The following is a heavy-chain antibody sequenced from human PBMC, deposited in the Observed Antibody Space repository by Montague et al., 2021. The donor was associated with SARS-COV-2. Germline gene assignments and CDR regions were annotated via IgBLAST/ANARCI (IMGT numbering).Heavy chain of an antibody. Sequence: SLRLSCAASGFTFSSYGMHWVRQAPGKGLAWVAVIWYDGGNKYYADSVKGRFTISRDNSKNTLYLQMNSLRAEDTAVYYCARVASYYYGMDVWGQGTTVTVSS. V-gene: IGHV3-33*01. CDR1: GFTFSSYG. CDR3: ARVASYYYGMDV. J-gene: IGHJ6*02. CDR2: IWYDGGNK.